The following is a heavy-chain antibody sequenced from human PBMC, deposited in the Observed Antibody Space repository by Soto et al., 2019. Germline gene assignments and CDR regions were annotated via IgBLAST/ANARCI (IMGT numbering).Heavy chain of an antibody. CDR1: GGSFSGYY. CDR3: ARGYGDYRFDY. Sequence: LSLTCAVYGGSFSGYYWSWIRQPPGKGLEWIGEINHSGSTNYNPSLKSRVTISVDTSKNQFSLKLSSVTAADTAVYYCARGYGDYRFDYWGQGTLVTVSS. D-gene: IGHD4-17*01. V-gene: IGHV4-34*01. J-gene: IGHJ4*02. CDR2: INHSGST.